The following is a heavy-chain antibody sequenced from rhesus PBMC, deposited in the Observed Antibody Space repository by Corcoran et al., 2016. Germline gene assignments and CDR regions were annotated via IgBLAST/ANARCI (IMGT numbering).Heavy chain of an antibody. Sequence: QVQLQESGPGLVKPSETLSLTCAVSGFSISSGYYWGWIRQSPGKGLEYIGLISGSTGSTYYNPSLDSRVTISKHTSKNQFSLNLRSVAAADTAVYYCARHLVRSSGWSGFDYWGQGVLVTVSS. V-gene: IGHV4-99*01. CDR3: ARHLVRSSGWSGFDY. J-gene: IGHJ4*01. D-gene: IGHD6S26*01. CDR2: ISGSTGST. CDR1: GFSISSGYY.